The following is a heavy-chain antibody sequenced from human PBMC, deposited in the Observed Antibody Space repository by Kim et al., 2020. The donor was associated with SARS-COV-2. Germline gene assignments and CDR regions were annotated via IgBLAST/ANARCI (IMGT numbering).Heavy chain of an antibody. CDR1: GGSISSSDYY. CDR3: ARGRRNWYVGPSPFDY. CDR2: IYYSGST. J-gene: IGHJ4*01. D-gene: IGHD1-1*01. V-gene: IGHV4-39*01. Sequence: SETLSLTCSVSGGSISSSDYYWGWIRQPPGKGLEWIGNIYYSGSTYYNPSLKSRVTISVDTSKNQFSLKVSSVTAADTAVYYCARGRRNWYVGPSPFDY.